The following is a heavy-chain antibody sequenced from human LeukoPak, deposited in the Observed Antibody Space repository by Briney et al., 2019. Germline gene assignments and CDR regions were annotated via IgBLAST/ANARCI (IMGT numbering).Heavy chain of an antibody. CDR1: GFTFISYA. Sequence: SGGSLRFSCAASGFTFISYAMSWVRQAPGKGLEWVSAISGSGGSTYYADSVKGRFTISRDNSKNTLYLQMNSLRAEDTAVYYSARLARVTMIVVVIRDINWFDPWGQGTLLTVSS. D-gene: IGHD3-22*01. J-gene: IGHJ5*02. CDR2: ISGSGGST. CDR3: ARLARVTMIVVVIRDINWFDP. V-gene: IGHV3-23*01.